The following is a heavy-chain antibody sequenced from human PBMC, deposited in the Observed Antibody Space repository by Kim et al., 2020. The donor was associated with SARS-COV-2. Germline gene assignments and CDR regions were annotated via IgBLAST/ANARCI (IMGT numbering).Heavy chain of an antibody. V-gene: IGHV5-51*01. CDR2: IYPGDSDT. J-gene: IGHJ4*02. CDR3: ARHWGDGYNPDSNFDY. Sequence: GESLKISCKGSGYSFTSYWIGWVRQMPGKGLEWMGIIYPGDSDTRYSPSFQGQVTISADKSISTAYLQWSSLKASDTAMYYCARHWGDGYNPDSNFDYWGQGTLVTVSS. CDR1: GYSFTSYW. D-gene: IGHD5-12*01.